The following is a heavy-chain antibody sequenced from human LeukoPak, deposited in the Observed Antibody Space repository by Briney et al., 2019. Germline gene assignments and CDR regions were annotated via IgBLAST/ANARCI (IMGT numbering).Heavy chain of an antibody. CDR3: ARYRRIEAAVFDP. CDR1: GGSISSDY. J-gene: IGHJ5*02. CDR2: IYYSGST. D-gene: IGHD6-13*01. V-gene: IGHV4-59*01. Sequence: PSETLSLTCTVSGGSISSDYWSWIRQPPGKGLEWIGYIYYSGSTNYNPSLKSRVTISVDTSKNQFSLKLSSVTAADTAVYYCARYRRIEAAVFDPWGQGTLVTVSS.